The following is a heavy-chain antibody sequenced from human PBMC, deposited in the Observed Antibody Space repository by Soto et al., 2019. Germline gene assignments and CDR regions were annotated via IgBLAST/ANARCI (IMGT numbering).Heavy chain of an antibody. J-gene: IGHJ6*02. V-gene: IGHV4-30-4*01. CDR1: GGSISSADYY. CDR3: SRAPRVRGRDCMDV. Sequence: SETLSLTCTVSGGSISSADYYWSWIRKPPGKGLEWIGYIYYSGSTYYNPSLKSRVTISVDTSKNQFSLKLSSVTAADTAVYYCSRAPRVRGRDCMDVWGYGTTVT. D-gene: IGHD3-10*01. CDR2: IYYSGST.